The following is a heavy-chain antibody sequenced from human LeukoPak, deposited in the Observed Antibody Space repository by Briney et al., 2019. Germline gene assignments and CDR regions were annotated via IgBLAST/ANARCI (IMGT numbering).Heavy chain of an antibody. CDR3: AAGGGWDPNFGVVTHIDA. CDR2: IDNDGHGI. J-gene: IGHJ6*03. D-gene: IGHD3-3*01. CDR1: GFTFSGYW. V-gene: IGHV3-74*01. Sequence: PGGSLRLSCVTSGFTFSGYWMHWVRQGPEKGLELVSRIDNDGHGIIYADSVKGRFTTSRDNVKNTLYLQMNSLRVEDTAVYYCAAGGGWDPNFGVVTHIDAWGKGTTVVVS.